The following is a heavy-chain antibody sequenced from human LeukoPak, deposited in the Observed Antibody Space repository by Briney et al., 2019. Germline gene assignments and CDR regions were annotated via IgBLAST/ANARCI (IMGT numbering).Heavy chain of an antibody. J-gene: IGHJ6*03. V-gene: IGHV3-7*01. CDR2: IKQDGSEK. CDR3: ARAVAARPRGYFYYYYYMDV. Sequence: GGSLRLSCAASGFTFSDYWVNWVRQAPGKGLEWVANIKQDGSEKYYVDSVKGRFTISRDNAKNSLYLQMNSLRAEDTAVYYCARAVAARPRGYFYYYYYMDVWGKGTTVIVSS. D-gene: IGHD2-21*01. CDR1: GFTFSDYW.